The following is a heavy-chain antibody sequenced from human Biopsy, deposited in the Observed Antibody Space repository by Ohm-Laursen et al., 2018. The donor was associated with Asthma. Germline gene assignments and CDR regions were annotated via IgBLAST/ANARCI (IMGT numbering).Heavy chain of an antibody. CDR1: GFAVSRDH. J-gene: IGHJ4*02. Sequence: SLRLSCTASGFAVSRDHMFWVRQAPGKGLEWVSVIHRGGTSHTADSVRGRFTISRDYSKNTLYLQMHSLRAEDTAVYYCARGDSSNWSHYYFDYWGQGTLVTVSS. D-gene: IGHD3-22*01. V-gene: IGHV3-53*01. CDR2: IHRGGTS. CDR3: ARGDSSNWSHYYFDY.